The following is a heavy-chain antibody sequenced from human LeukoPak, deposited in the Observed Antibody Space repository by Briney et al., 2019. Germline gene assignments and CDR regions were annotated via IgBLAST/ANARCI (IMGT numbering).Heavy chain of an antibody. D-gene: IGHD6-13*01. Sequence: SETLSLTSTVSGGSISSYYWSWIRQPPGKGLEWIGYIYYSGSTNYNPSLKSRVTISVDTSKNQFSLKPSSVTAADTAVYYCARRGIAAAGYDYWGQGTLVTVSS. CDR2: IYYSGST. J-gene: IGHJ4*02. V-gene: IGHV4-59*08. CDR1: GGSISSYY. CDR3: ARRGIAAAGYDY.